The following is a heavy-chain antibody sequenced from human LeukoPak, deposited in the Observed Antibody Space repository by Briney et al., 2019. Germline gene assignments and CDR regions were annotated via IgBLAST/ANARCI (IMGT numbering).Heavy chain of an antibody. CDR2: INPNSGGT. CDR1: GYTFTGYY. CDR3: ARSYGSGSYYGHYYYMDV. Sequence: ASVKVSCKASGYTFTGYYMHWVRQAPGQGLEWMGWINPNSGGTNHAQKFQGRVTMTRDTSISTAYMELSRLRSDDTAVYYCARSYGSGSYYGHYYYMDVWGKGTTVTISS. V-gene: IGHV1-2*02. D-gene: IGHD3-10*01. J-gene: IGHJ6*03.